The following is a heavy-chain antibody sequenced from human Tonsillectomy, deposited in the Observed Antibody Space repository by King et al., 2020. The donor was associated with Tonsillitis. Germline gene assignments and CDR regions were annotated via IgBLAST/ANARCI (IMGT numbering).Heavy chain of an antibody. V-gene: IGHV3-30*02. Sequence: VQLVESGGGVVQPGGSLRLSCAASGFTFSSVGMHRVRQAPGKGLEWVAFIRYEGGYTYYADSVKGRFTISTDNSKNTLYLQMNSLRTEDTAVYFCAKEGGEAMTGSAFDYWGQGTLVTVSS. CDR3: AKEGGEAMTGSAFDY. CDR1: GFTFSSVG. CDR2: IRYEGGYT. D-gene: IGHD3-9*01. J-gene: IGHJ4*02.